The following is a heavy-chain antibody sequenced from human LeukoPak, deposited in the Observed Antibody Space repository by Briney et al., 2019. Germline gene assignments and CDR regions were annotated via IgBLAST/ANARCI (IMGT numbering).Heavy chain of an antibody. J-gene: IGHJ1*01. D-gene: IGHD3-22*01. CDR3: ARVVQSTDSSGFYLPEYFQH. CDR1: GGSISSYY. Sequence: SETLSLTCTVSGGSISSYYWSWIRQPAGKGLEWIGHIYTSGSTNVNPSLQSRIIISIETSKNQFSLKLRSVTAADTAVYYCARVVQSTDSSGFYLPEYFQHWGQGTLVTVSS. CDR2: IYTSGST. V-gene: IGHV4-4*07.